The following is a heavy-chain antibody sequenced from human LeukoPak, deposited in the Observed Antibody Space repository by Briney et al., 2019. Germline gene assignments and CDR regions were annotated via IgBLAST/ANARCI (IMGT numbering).Heavy chain of an antibody. V-gene: IGHV3-53*01. CDR1: GFTVSSNY. J-gene: IGHJ3*02. Sequence: GGSLRLSCAASGFTVSSNYMSWVRQAPGKGLEWVSVIYSGGFTYYADSVKGRFTISRDNSKNTLYLQMNSLRAEDTAVYYCARGEYSSSPDIWGQGTMVTVSS. CDR3: ARGEYSSSPDI. CDR2: IYSGGFT. D-gene: IGHD6-6*01.